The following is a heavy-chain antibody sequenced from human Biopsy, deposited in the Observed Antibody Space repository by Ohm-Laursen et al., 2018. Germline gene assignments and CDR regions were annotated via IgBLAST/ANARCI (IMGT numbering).Heavy chain of an antibody. Sequence: SDTLSLTCTVSGGSISSDYWSWIRQTPGKGLEWIGYIYYSGSTNYNPSLKSRVTISVDTSKNQFSLGLNSVTAADTAVYYCARATNNTGWPYYYFYGMDVWGQGTTVTVSS. V-gene: IGHV4-59*07. CDR2: IYYSGST. J-gene: IGHJ6*02. CDR1: GGSISSDY. D-gene: IGHD6-19*01. CDR3: ARATNNTGWPYYYFYGMDV.